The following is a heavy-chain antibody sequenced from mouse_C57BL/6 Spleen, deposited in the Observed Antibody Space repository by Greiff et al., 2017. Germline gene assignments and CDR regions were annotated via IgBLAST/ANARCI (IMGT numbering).Heavy chain of an antibody. Sequence: QVQLKQSGPELVKPGASVKISCKASGYAFSSSWMNWVKQRPGKGLEWIGRIYPGDGDTNYNGKFKGKATLTADKSSSPAYMQLSSLTSEDSAVYFCARDYYGSDWYFDVWGTGTTVTVSS. CDR1: GYAFSSSW. V-gene: IGHV1-82*01. CDR3: ARDYYGSDWYFDV. CDR2: IYPGDGDT. D-gene: IGHD1-1*01. J-gene: IGHJ1*03.